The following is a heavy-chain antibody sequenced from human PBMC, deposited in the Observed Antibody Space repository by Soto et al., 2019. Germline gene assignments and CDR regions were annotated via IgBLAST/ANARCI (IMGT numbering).Heavy chain of an antibody. D-gene: IGHD1-26*01. J-gene: IGHJ3*01. CDR2: VYDSGST. CDR1: GASVINDY. CDR3: VRQVGATVSYSYAV. Sequence: QVQLQESGPGVVKPSETLSLTCTVTGASVINDYWNWIRQPPRKGLEWIGLVYDSGSTSYNSSLTTPLTISVDTSKNQFSLKLRSVTAADTAVYYCVRQVGATVSYSYAVWGQGTMFTVSS. V-gene: IGHV4-59*02.